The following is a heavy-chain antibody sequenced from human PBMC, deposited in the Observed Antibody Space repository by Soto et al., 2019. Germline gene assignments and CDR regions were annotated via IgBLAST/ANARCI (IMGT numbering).Heavy chain of an antibody. V-gene: IGHV3-48*01. CDR3: ARDLYGDYSFDY. J-gene: IGHJ4*02. CDR2: ISSGSSTI. Sequence: GGSLRLSCAASGFTFTSYSMNWVRQAPGKGLEWISYISSGSSTIYYADSVKGRFTISRDNAKSSLYLQMNSLRVEDTAVYYCARDLYGDYSFDYWGQGTLVTVSS. D-gene: IGHD4-17*01. CDR1: GFTFTSYS.